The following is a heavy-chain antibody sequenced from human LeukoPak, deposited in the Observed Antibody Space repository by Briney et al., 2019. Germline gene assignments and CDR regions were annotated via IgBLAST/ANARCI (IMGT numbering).Heavy chain of an antibody. CDR1: GFTFSSNS. CDR2: ISSGGSTI. V-gene: IGHV3-48*01. Sequence: GGSLRLSCAASGFTFSSNSMNWVRQAPGKGLEWVSYISSGGSTIYYADSVKGRFTISRDNSKNTLYLQMNSLRAEDTAVYNCAKGDGSSSWYPYSMDVWGQGTTVTVSS. D-gene: IGHD6-13*01. CDR3: AKGDGSSSWYPYSMDV. J-gene: IGHJ6*02.